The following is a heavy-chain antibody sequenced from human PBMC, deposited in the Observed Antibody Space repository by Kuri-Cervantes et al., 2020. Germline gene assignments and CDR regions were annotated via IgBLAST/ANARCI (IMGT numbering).Heavy chain of an antibody. V-gene: IGHV3-74*01. CDR2: IGVDGSTT. J-gene: IGHJ6*02. CDR3: AREGGGLYCSGGSCYSGNMDV. D-gene: IGHD2-15*01. Sequence: GESLKISCVASEFTITTYWMHWVRQGPGKGPVWVARIGVDGSTTNYADFVKGRFTVSRDNAKNTVYLQMNSLRDEDTAVYYCAREGGGLYCSGGSCYSGNMDVWGQGTTVTVSS. CDR1: EFTITTYW.